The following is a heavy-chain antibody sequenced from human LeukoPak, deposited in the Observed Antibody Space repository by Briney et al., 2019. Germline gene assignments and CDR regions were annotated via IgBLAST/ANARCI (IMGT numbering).Heavy chain of an antibody. V-gene: IGHV3-48*04. CDR3: ARGDWYSFDY. CDR1: GFTFSSYG. D-gene: IGHD6-19*01. Sequence: GGSLRLSCAASGFTFSSYGMHWVRQAPGKGLEWVSYISSGGSSIYYADSVKGRFTISRDNAKSSLYMQMNSLRAEDTAVYYCARGDWYSFDYWGQGTLVTVSS. CDR2: ISSGGSSI. J-gene: IGHJ4*02.